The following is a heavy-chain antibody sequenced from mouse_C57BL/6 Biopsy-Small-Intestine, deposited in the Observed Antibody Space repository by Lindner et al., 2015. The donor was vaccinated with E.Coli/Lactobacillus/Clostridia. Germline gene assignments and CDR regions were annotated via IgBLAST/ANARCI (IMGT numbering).Heavy chain of an antibody. V-gene: IGHV9-3-1*01. CDR1: GYPFTSYV. D-gene: IGHD1-1*02. CDR2: INTDTGNP. Sequence: VKVSCKASGYPFTSYVVNWVRQVPGQGLEWMGWINTDTGNPTYAQDLSGRFVFSLDTSLNTAYLQINSLKTEDTAVYYCARDGGGRSFGDPYYFDFWGQGTLVTVSS. CDR3: ARDGGGRSFGDPYYFDF. J-gene: IGHJ2*01.